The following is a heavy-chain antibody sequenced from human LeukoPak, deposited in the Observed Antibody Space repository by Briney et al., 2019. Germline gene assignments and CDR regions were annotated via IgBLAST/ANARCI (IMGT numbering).Heavy chain of an antibody. D-gene: IGHD3-3*01. CDR1: GYTFTSYG. J-gene: IGHJ4*02. CDR2: ISAYNGNT. CDR3: ARAPHRITIFGVVIPPNY. V-gene: IGHV1-18*01. Sequence: ASVKVSCKASGYTFTSYGISWVRQAPGQGLEWMGWISAYNGNTNYAQKLQGRVTMTTDTSTSTAYMELRSLRSDDTAVYYCARAPHRITIFGVVIPPNYWGQGTLVTVSS.